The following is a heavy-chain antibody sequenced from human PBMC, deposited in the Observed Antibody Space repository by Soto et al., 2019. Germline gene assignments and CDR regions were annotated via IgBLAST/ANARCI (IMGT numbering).Heavy chain of an antibody. CDR3: ARVSGSYYYGMDV. CDR2: IYHSGST. Sequence: QVQLQESGPGLVKPSGTLSLTCAVSGGSISSSNWWSWVRQPPGKGLEWIGEIYHSGSTNYNPSLKSRVTTSVDKSKNQFSRRLSSVTAADTAVYYCARVSGSYYYGMDVWGQGTTVTVSS. V-gene: IGHV4-4*02. J-gene: IGHJ6*02. D-gene: IGHD1-26*01. CDR1: GGSISSSNW.